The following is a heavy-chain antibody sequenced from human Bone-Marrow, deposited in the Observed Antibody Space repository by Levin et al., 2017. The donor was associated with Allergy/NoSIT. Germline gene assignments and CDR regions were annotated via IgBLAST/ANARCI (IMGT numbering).Heavy chain of an antibody. V-gene: IGHV4-34*01. CDR1: GGSLSDYF. Sequence: SQTLSLTCAVYGGSLSDYFWIWIRQSPVKGLEWIGEIKYDGFTNYNPSLGSRVAISLDMSKNQFALKLSSVTAADTAVYYCARAWGRGDHFDHWGRGSPVTVSS. CDR2: IKYDGFT. J-gene: IGHJ4*02. CDR3: ARAWGRGDHFDH. D-gene: IGHD2-21*02.